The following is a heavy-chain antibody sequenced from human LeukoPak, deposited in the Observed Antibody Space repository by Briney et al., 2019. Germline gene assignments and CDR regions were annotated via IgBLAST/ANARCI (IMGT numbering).Heavy chain of an antibody. CDR2: IYYSGST. D-gene: IGHD4-23*01. V-gene: IGHV4-31*03. CDR1: GGSISSGGYY. J-gene: IGHJ4*02. Sequence: NPSETLSLTCTVSGGSISSGGYYWSWIRQHPGKGLEWIGYIYYSGSTYYNPSLKSRVTISVDTSKNQFSPKLSSVTAADTAVYYCARASAVVTIGGEYYFDYWGQGTLVTVSS. CDR3: ARASAVVTIGGEYYFDY.